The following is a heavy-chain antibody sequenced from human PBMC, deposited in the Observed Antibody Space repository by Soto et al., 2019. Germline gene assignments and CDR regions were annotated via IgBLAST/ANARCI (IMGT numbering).Heavy chain of an antibody. CDR3: ARGAQKWLQLCYFDQ. CDR1: GGTFSSYT. J-gene: IGHJ2*01. Sequence: QGQLVQSGAAVKKPGSSVTVSGKASGGTFSSYTISWVRQAPGQGLEWMGVIIPIFGSANYAQKFQGRVRITADQSTSTADMVLSRLSAADTALYYCARGAQKWLQLCYFDQWGRGTMVTVSA. CDR2: IIPIFGSA. V-gene: IGHV1-69*12. D-gene: IGHD5-12*01.